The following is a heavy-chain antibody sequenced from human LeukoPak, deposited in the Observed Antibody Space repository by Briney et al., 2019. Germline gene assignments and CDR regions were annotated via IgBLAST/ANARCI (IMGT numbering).Heavy chain of an antibody. CDR3: GGFGELLDY. CDR2: IHYSGGST. V-gene: IGHV3-23*01. Sequence: GGSLRLSCVASGFTFSNYALSWVRQAPGKGLEWVSAIHYSGGSTYYADSVKGRFTISRDDSKNTLYLQMNSLRAEDTAVYYCGGFGELLDYWGQGTLVTVSS. J-gene: IGHJ4*02. D-gene: IGHD3-10*01. CDR1: GFTFSNYA.